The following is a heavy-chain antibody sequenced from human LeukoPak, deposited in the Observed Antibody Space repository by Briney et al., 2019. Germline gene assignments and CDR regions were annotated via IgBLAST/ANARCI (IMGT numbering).Heavy chain of an antibody. CDR3: ATFGYSGYDYVRQVGFDP. D-gene: IGHD5-12*01. CDR1: GYTLTELS. CDR2: FDPEDGET. V-gene: IGHV1-24*01. J-gene: IGHJ5*02. Sequence: ASVKVSCKVSGYTLTELSMHWVRQAPGKGLEWMGGFDPEDGETIYAQKFQGRVTMTEDTSTDTAYMELSSLRSEDTAVYYCATFGYSGYDYVRQVGFDPWGQGALVTVSS.